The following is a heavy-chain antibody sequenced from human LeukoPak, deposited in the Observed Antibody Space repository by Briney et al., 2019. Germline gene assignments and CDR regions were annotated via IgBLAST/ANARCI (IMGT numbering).Heavy chain of an antibody. CDR2: IYYSGNT. CDR3: ARSQGITIFGVVIPYYMDV. V-gene: IGHV4-59*01. D-gene: IGHD3-3*01. J-gene: IGHJ6*03. CDR1: GGSISSYY. Sequence: SETLSLTCTVSGGSISSYYWSWIRQPPGKGLEWIGYIYYSGNTNYNPSLKSRVTTSVDTSKNQFSLKLSSVTAADTAVYYCARSQGITIFGVVIPYYMDVWGKGTTVTVSS.